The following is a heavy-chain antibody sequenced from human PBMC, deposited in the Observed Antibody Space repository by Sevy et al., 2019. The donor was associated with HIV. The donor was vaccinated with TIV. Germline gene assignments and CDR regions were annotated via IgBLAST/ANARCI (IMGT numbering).Heavy chain of an antibody. J-gene: IGHJ4*02. D-gene: IGHD5-12*01. CDR3: ARGIVAYYFDY. CDR1: GDSISNYY. CDR2: IYYSGFT. Sequence: GSLRLSCTVSGDSISNYYWSWIRQPPGKGLEWFGYIYYSGFTNYNPSLKTRVTISVDTSKNQFSLKLSSVTAADTAVYYCARGIVAYYFDYWGQGTLVTVSS. V-gene: IGHV4-59*01.